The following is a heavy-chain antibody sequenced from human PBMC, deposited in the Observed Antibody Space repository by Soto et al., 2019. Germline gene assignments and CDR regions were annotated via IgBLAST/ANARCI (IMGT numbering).Heavy chain of an antibody. J-gene: IGHJ3*02. CDR2: ISWNSGSI. CDR1: GFTFDDYA. V-gene: IGHV3-9*01. D-gene: IGHD3-10*01. CDR3: AKDIKYGGLGDAFDI. Sequence: GGSLRLSCVASGFTFDDYAMHWVRQAPGKGLEWVSGISWNSGSIGYADSVKGRFTISRDNAKNSLYLQMNSLRAEDTALYYCAKDIKYGGLGDAFDIWGQGTMVTVSS.